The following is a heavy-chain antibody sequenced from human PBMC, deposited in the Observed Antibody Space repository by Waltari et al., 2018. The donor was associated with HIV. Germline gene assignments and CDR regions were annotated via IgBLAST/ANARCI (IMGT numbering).Heavy chain of an antibody. CDR2: ISYDGSHK. D-gene: IGHD3-22*01. CDR1: GFSFSTYV. Sequence: QVHLVESGGGVVQPGRSLRLSCAASGFSFSTYVMPWVRQAPGKGLEWVADISYDGSHKYHADSVKGRFTISRDSSRNTLYLQMNSLRPEDTAVYFCAREFYYDSTGYNSGFDYWGQGTLVTVSS. CDR3: AREFYYDSTGYNSGFDY. J-gene: IGHJ4*02. V-gene: IGHV3-30*01.